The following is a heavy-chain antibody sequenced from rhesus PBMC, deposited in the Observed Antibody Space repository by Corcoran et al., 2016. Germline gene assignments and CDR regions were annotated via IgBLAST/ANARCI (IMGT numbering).Heavy chain of an antibody. CDR1: GFTFGAYG. J-gene: IGHJ4*01. CDR3: TKVGEALDY. V-gene: IGHV3-183*01. Sequence: ELQLVESGGGLVQPGGSLRLYCAASGFTFGAYGMQWVRQAPGKGLEWVSSISSASSYIYYADSVKGRFTISRDNAKNSLSLQMSSLRAEDTAVYYCTKVGEALDYWGQGVLVTVSS. CDR2: ISSASSYI. D-gene: IGHD3-34*01.